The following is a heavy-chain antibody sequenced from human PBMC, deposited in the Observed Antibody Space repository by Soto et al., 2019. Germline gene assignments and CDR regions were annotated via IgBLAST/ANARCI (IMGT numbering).Heavy chain of an antibody. D-gene: IGHD2-15*01. CDR1: GFIVSSNY. CDR2: IYSGGST. Sequence: EVQLVESGGGLVQPGGSLRLSCAASGFIVSSNYMSWVRQAPGKGLEWVSVIYSGGSTIYADSVKDRFIITRDDSKNTLFLQMNSLRAEDTAVYYCATAKLLLPWLFDYWGQGTLVTVSS. CDR3: ATAKLLLPWLFDY. J-gene: IGHJ4*02. V-gene: IGHV3-66*01.